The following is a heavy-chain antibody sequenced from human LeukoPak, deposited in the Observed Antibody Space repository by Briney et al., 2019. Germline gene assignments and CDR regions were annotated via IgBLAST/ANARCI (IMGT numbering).Heavy chain of an antibody. CDR1: GGSISSGDYY. CDR2: IYNSGTT. D-gene: IGHD3-16*01. Sequence: SETLSLTCTVSGGSISSGDYYRTWIRQHPGKGLEWIGYIYNSGTTYYNPSLESRVTISGDTSKNQFFLKLSSVTAADTAVYYCARTAGWSYGFDYWGQGTLVTVSS. J-gene: IGHJ4*02. CDR3: ARTAGWSYGFDY. V-gene: IGHV4-31*03.